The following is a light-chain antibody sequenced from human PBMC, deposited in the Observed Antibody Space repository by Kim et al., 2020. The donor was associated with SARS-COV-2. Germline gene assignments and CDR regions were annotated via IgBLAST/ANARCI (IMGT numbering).Light chain of an antibody. J-gene: IGLJ3*02. CDR1: RCSMASKY. CDR3: QSYDGSGWV. V-gene: IGLV6-57*01. Sequence: VTSSYPRIRCSMASKYVHWSRQRPGSPPVTVIYESHHRPSGVPDRISGAIDTSSNSASLTISGLRTEDETDDYCQSYDGSGWVFGGGTQLTVL. CDR2: ESH.